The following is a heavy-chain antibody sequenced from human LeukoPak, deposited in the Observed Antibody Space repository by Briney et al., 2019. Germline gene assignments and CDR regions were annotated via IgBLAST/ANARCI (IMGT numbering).Heavy chain of an antibody. V-gene: IGHV1-2*02. J-gene: IGHJ3*02. CDR3: ARCRTPIMLDAFDI. CDR2: INPYSGGT. Sequence: ASVTVSCTASGYMFTGYYMHWVRQAPGQGLEWMGWINPYSGGTKYAQNFQGRVTMTRDTSISTAYMELSSLRSDGTALYFCARCRTPIMLDAFDIWGQGTMVSVSS. CDR1: GYMFTGYY. D-gene: IGHD3-10*02.